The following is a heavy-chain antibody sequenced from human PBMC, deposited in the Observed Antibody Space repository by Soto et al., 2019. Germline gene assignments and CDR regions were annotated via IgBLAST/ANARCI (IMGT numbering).Heavy chain of an antibody. CDR1: GYRLTSYG. D-gene: IGHD6-6*01. CDR2: ISPYNGNT. CDR3: ARAPSIAARRYDYYYGMDV. V-gene: IGHV1-18*04. J-gene: IGHJ6*02. Sequence: ASRRVACKACGYRLTSYGISWVRQAPGQGLEWMGWISPYNGNTNYAQKLQGRVTMTTDTSTSTAYMELRSLRSDDTAVYYCARAPSIAARRYDYYYGMDVWGQGTTVTVSS.